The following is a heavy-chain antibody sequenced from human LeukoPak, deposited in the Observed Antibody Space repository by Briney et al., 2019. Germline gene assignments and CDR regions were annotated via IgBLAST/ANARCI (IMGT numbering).Heavy chain of an antibody. V-gene: IGHV3-53*01. CDR3: ARGGHSSGRYLDYYYYMDV. CDR1: GFTVSSNY. D-gene: IGHD6-19*01. J-gene: IGHJ6*03. Sequence: GGSLRLSCAASGFTVSSNYMSWVRQAPGKGLEWVSVIYSGGSTYYADSVKGRFTISRDNSKNTLYLQMNSLRAEDTAVYYCARGGHSSGRYLDYYYYMDVWGKGTTVTISS. CDR2: IYSGGST.